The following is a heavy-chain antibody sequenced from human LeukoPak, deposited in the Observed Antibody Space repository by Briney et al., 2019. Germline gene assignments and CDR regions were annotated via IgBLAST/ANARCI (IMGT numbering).Heavy chain of an antibody. CDR3: ARDRAGYFYAMDV. CDR1: GFTFGDYG. J-gene: IGHJ6*02. D-gene: IGHD6-13*01. V-gene: IGHV3-9*01. Sequence: GGSLRLSCAASGFTFGDYGMHWVRQAPGKGLEWVSGINWKSNNIGYADSVKGRFTISRDNAKNSLYLQMNSLRTEDTALYYCARDRAGYFYAMDVWGQGTSVTVSS. CDR2: INWKSNNI.